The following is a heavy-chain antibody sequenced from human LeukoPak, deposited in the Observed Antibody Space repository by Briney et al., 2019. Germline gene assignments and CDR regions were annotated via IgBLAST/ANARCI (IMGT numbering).Heavy chain of an antibody. CDR1: GFTFSSYS. Sequence: GGSLRLSCAASGFTFSSYSMNWVRQAPGKGLEWVSYISSSSSTIYYADSVKGRFTISRDNAKNSLYLQMNSLRAEDTAVYYCAREELAAPWYFDYWGQGTLVTVSS. CDR2: ISSSSSTI. J-gene: IGHJ4*02. V-gene: IGHV3-48*01. CDR3: AREELAAPWYFDY. D-gene: IGHD6-13*01.